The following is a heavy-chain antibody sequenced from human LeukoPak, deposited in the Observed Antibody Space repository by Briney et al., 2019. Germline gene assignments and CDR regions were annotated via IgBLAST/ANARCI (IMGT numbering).Heavy chain of an antibody. Sequence: SATLSLTCTVSGGSINSYYWSWIRQPPGKGLECIGYIHYTGSTNYNPSLKSRVTISVDTSKNQFSLKLSSVTAADTAIYYCARRGYYGSGNDFRFDPWGQGTLVTVSS. CDR1: GGSINSYY. V-gene: IGHV4-59*01. D-gene: IGHD3-10*01. J-gene: IGHJ5*02. CDR2: IHYTGST. CDR3: ARRGYYGSGNDFRFDP.